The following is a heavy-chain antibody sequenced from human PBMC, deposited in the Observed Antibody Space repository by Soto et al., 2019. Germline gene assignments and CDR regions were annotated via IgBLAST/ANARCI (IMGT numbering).Heavy chain of an antibody. Sequence: QIQLVESGGGLVKAGGSLRPSCAASGFTFSDYYMSWIRQAPGKGLEWVASISSDASFINYGDSVKGRFTISRDNAKKSLYLHINSLRAEDTAVYYCARDLQGSYFPLGDYWGQGTLLTVSS. J-gene: IGHJ4*02. CDR3: ARDLQGSYFPLGDY. CDR1: GFTFSDYY. D-gene: IGHD3-10*01. V-gene: IGHV3-11*01. CDR2: ISSDASFI.